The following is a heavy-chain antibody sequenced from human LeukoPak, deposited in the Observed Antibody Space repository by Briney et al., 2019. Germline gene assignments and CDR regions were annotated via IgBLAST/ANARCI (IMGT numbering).Heavy chain of an antibody. J-gene: IGHJ4*02. D-gene: IGHD1-26*01. CDR2: INHSGST. V-gene: IGHV4-34*01. Sequence: SETLSLTCAVYGGSFSGYYWSWIRQPPGKGLEWIGEINHSGSTNYNPSLKSRVTISVDTPKNQFSLKLSSVTAADTAVYYCARGVRVGAIDYWGQGTLVTVSS. CDR1: GGSFSGYY. CDR3: ARGVRVGAIDY.